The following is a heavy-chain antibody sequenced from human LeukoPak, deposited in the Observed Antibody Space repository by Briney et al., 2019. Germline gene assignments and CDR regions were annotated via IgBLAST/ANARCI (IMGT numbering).Heavy chain of an antibody. Sequence: GGSLRLSCAASGFTFDDYAMHWVRQAPGKGLGWVSGISWNSGSIGYADSVKGRFTISRDNAKNSLYLQMNSLRAEDMALYYCAKGGYGSYYYYYMDVWGKGTTVTVSS. D-gene: IGHD3-10*01. CDR2: ISWNSGSI. CDR3: AKGGYGSYYYYYMDV. J-gene: IGHJ6*03. CDR1: GFTFDDYA. V-gene: IGHV3-9*03.